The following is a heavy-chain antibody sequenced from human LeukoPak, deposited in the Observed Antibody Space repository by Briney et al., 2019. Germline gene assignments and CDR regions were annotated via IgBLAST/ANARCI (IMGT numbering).Heavy chain of an antibody. CDR1: GFTFSSYS. CDR3: AKDNSSSPNYCFDY. V-gene: IGHV3-21*01. J-gene: IGHJ4*02. CDR2: ISSSSSYI. D-gene: IGHD6-13*01. Sequence: GGSLRLSCAASGFTFSSYSMNWVRQAPGKGLEWVSSISSSSSYIYYADSVKGRFTISRDNAKNSLYLQMNSLRAEDTAVYYCAKDNSSSPNYCFDYWGQGTLVTVSS.